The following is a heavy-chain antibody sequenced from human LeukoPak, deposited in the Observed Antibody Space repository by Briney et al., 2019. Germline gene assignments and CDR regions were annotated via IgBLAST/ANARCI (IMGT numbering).Heavy chain of an antibody. J-gene: IGHJ3*02. CDR2: ISSSGSTI. V-gene: IGHV3-48*03. CDR3: AREASTYYYESSGYDDAFGI. Sequence: GGSLRLSCAASGFTFSSYEMNWVRQAPGKGLEWVSYISSSGSTIYYADSVKGRFTISRDNAKNSLYLQMNRLRAEDTAVYYCAREASTYYYESSGYDDAFGIWGQGTMVTVSS. CDR1: GFTFSSYE. D-gene: IGHD3-22*01.